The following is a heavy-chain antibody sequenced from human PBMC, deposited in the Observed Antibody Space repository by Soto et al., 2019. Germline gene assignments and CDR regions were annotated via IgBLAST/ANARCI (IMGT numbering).Heavy chain of an antibody. Sequence: SETLSLTCTVSGGSVTSHYWSWIRQPPGKALEWIGYIYYTGSAYYNPSLKSRVTMSLDTSRNKLSLQLNSVTAADTAVYYCARGLITGSHYSGGWYYFDSWGQGTQVTVSS. CDR3: ARGLITGSHYSGGWYYFDS. D-gene: IGHD6-19*01. CDR2: IYYTGSA. J-gene: IGHJ4*02. V-gene: IGHV4-59*02. CDR1: GGSVTSHY.